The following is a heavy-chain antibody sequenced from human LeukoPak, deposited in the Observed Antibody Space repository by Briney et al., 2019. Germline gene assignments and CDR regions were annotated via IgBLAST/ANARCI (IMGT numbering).Heavy chain of an antibody. J-gene: IGHJ4*02. D-gene: IGHD6-13*01. Sequence: PSETLSLTCTVSGGSISSYYWSWIRQPPGKGLEWIGYIYYSGSTNYNPSLKSRVTISVDTSKNQFSLKLSSVTAADTAVYYCARAYSSSWYVHFDYWGQGTLVTVSS. CDR3: ARAYSSSWYVHFDY. CDR1: GGSISSYY. V-gene: IGHV4-59*01. CDR2: IYYSGST.